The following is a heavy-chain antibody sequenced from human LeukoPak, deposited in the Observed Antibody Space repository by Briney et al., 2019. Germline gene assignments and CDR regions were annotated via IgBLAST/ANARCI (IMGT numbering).Heavy chain of an antibody. CDR2: IYSSGNT. CDR1: GGSISTTNYY. V-gene: IGHV4-39*01. J-gene: IGHJ5*02. CDR3: ARHSGLRSPFDP. Sequence: SQTLSLTCTVSGGSISTTNYYWGWIRQPPGRDLEWIGSIYSSGNTYYNPSLESRVTISVDTSKNQLSLKLTSATAADTSVYYCARHSGLRSPFDPWGQGTLVTVSS. D-gene: IGHD3-3*01.